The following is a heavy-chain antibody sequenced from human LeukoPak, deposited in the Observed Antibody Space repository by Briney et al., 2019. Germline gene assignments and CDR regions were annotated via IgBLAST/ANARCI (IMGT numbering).Heavy chain of an antibody. D-gene: IGHD6-25*01. CDR3: ARDVGYPVSFDY. Sequence: ASVKVSCKASGYTFTGYYMHWVRQAPGQGLEWMGIINPSGGSTSYAQKFQGRVTMTRDMSTSTVYMELSSLRSEDTAVYYCARDVGYPVSFDYWGQGTLVTVSS. V-gene: IGHV1-46*01. CDR2: INPSGGST. J-gene: IGHJ4*02. CDR1: GYTFTGYY.